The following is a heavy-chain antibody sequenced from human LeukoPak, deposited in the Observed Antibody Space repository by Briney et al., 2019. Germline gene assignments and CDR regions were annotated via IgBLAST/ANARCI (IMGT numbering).Heavy chain of an antibody. Sequence: ASVKVSCKASGYTFTSYGISWVRQAPGQGLEWMGWISAYNGNTNYAQKFQGRVTMTRDSSTSTAYMELRSLRSDDTAVYYCAREPDVVRVPPDAFDIWGQGTMVTVSS. CDR2: ISAYNGNT. CDR3: AREPDVVRVPPDAFDI. V-gene: IGHV1-18*01. D-gene: IGHD3-10*01. J-gene: IGHJ3*02. CDR1: GYTFTSYG.